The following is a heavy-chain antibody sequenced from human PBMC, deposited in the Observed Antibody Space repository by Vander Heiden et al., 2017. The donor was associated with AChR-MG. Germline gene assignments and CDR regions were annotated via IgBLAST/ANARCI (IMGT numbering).Heavy chain of an antibody. CDR1: GYTFTGYA. V-gene: IGHV7-4-1*02. CDR2: INTNTGNP. J-gene: IGHJ3*02. CDR3: ARRLHSSGQYGYAFDI. D-gene: IGHD6-25*01. Sequence: QVQLVQSGSELKKPGASVKVSCKASGYTFTGYAMNWVRQAPGQGLEWMGWINTNTGNPTYGQGFTGRFVFSLDTSVSTAYLQINSLTAEDTSVYYCARRLHSSGQYGYAFDIWGQGTMVTVSS.